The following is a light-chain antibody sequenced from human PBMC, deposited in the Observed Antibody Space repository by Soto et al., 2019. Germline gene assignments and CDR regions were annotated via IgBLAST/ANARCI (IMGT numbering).Light chain of an antibody. CDR3: QQLKSYPIT. J-gene: IGKJ1*01. Sequence: DIQMTQSPSTLSAFVGDRVTITCRASDSISSWLAWYQQKPGKAPNLLIYAAFTLQSGVPSRFSGSGSGTEFTLTISSLQPEDFATYYCQQLKSYPITFGQGTKVDIK. CDR1: DSISSW. CDR2: AAF. V-gene: IGKV1-5*01.